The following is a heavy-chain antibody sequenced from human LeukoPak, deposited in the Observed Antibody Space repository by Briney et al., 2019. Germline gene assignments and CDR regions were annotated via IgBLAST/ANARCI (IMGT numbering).Heavy chain of an antibody. CDR1: GGTFSSYA. D-gene: IGHD3-9*01. J-gene: IGHJ6*02. CDR3: ARDPDYDILTGYYSSGMDV. Sequence: SVKVSCKASGGTFSSYAISWVRQAPRQGLEWMGGIIPIFGTANYAQKFQGRVTITADESTSTAYMELSSLRSEDTAVYYCARDPDYDILTGYYSSGMDVWGQGTTVTVSS. V-gene: IGHV1-69*13. CDR2: IIPIFGTA.